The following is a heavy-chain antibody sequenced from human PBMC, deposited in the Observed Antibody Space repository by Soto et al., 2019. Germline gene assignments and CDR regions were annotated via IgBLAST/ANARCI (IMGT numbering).Heavy chain of an antibody. CDR2: VYWNDDK. D-gene: IGHD1-1*01. Sequence: SGPTLVNPTQTLTLTCPFSGFSLSTSQVGVGWIRQPPGKALEWLAHVYWNDDKYYSLSLKSRLTISKDTSNSQVVLTLTNMDPVDTATYYCAHLTTRGYYFDYWGQGALVAVSS. CDR3: AHLTTRGYYFDY. CDR1: GFSLSTSQVG. V-gene: IGHV2-5*01. J-gene: IGHJ4*02.